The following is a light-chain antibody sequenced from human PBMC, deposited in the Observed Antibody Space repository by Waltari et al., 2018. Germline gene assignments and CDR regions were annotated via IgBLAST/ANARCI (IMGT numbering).Light chain of an antibody. CDR2: GAS. J-gene: IGKJ2*01. CDR1: QSISSSS. V-gene: IGKV3-20*01. Sequence: EIVLTQSPGTLSLSPGERATLPCRGSQSISSSSLAWYQQKPGQAPRLLIYGASSRATGIPDRFSGSGSGADFSLTISRLEPEDFAVYYCQQYGSSPLYTFGQGTKLEIK. CDR3: QQYGSSPLYT.